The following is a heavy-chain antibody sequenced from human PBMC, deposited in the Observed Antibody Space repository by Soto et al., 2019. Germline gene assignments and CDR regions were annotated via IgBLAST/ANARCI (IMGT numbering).Heavy chain of an antibody. CDR3: ARRVLWVRSVRQPQFYFDF. CDR1: GDSMRSGDFY. J-gene: IGHJ4*02. V-gene: IGHV4-30-4*01. Sequence: PSETLSLTCSVSGDSMRSGDFYWSWIRQPPGKGLEWIGYIYHSGSTYYNPSLTSRVSISVDTTKNQFSLKLKSVTAADTALYFCARRVLWVRSVRQPQFYFDFWGQGMLVTVS. CDR2: IYHSGST. D-gene: IGHD3-10*01.